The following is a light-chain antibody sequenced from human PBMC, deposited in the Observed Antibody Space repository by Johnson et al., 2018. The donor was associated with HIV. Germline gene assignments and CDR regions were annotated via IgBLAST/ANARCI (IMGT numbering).Light chain of an antibody. J-gene: IGLJ1*01. Sequence: QAVLTQPPSVSAAPGQKVTISCSGSSSNVGNNYVSWFQQLPGTAPKLLIYDNNERPSGIPDRFSGSKSGTSATLGITGLQAGDEADYYCGTWDNSLSIGYVFGTGTKVTVL. CDR3: GTWDNSLSIGYV. V-gene: IGLV1-51*01. CDR1: SSNVGNNY. CDR2: DNN.